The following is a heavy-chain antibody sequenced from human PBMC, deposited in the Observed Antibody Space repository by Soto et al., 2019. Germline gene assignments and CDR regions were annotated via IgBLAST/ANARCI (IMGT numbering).Heavy chain of an antibody. CDR3: ARERGGDYGVRWFDP. CDR2: ISAYNGNT. D-gene: IGHD2-21*02. CDR1: GYTFTSYG. V-gene: IGHV1-18*01. Sequence: ASVKVSCKASGYTFTSYGISWVRQAPGQGLEWLGWISAYNGNTNYAQKLQGRVTMTTDTSTSTAYMELRSLRSDDTAVYYCARERGGDYGVRWFDPWGQGTLVTVSS. J-gene: IGHJ5*02.